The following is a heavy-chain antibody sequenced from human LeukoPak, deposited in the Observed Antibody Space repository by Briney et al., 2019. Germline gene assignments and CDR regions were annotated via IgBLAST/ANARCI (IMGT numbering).Heavy chain of an antibody. J-gene: IGHJ4*02. D-gene: IGHD1-26*01. CDR3: VRQKKSHGNFDY. CDR2: VGIAADT. V-gene: IGHV3-13*01. CDR1: GFTFSDHT. Sequence: GGSLRLSCAASGFTFSDHTMHWVRQAPGKGLEWVSAVGIAADTFYPGSVKGRFTISRENAKNSLYLQMNSLRVEDTAVYYCVRQKKSHGNFDYWGQGTLVTVSS.